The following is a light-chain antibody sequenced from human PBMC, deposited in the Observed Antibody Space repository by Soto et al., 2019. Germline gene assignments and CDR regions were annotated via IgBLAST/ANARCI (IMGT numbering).Light chain of an antibody. J-gene: IGLJ3*02. CDR1: SSDVGGYNY. Sequence: QSALTQPRSVSGSPGQTVTISCTGTSSDVGGYNYVSWYQQHPGKAPKVLIYEVTKRPSGVPDRFSGSKSGNTASLTISGLQDEDAADYYCCSYAGSYDWVFGGGTKVTVL. CDR2: EVT. V-gene: IGLV2-11*01. CDR3: CSYAGSYDWV.